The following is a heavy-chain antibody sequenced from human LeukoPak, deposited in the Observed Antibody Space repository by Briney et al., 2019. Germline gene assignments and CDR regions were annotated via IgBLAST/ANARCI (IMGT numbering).Heavy chain of an antibody. CDR2: INSDGSST. D-gene: IGHD5-12*01. V-gene: IGHV3-74*01. Sequence: GGSLRLSCAASGFTFSSYWMHWVRQAPGKGLVWVSRINSDGSSTSYADSVKGRFTISRDNAKNTLYLQMNSLRAEDTAVYYCARDQGSGYDFTAFDIWGQGTMVTVSS. CDR3: ARDQGSGYDFTAFDI. CDR1: GFTFSSYW. J-gene: IGHJ3*02.